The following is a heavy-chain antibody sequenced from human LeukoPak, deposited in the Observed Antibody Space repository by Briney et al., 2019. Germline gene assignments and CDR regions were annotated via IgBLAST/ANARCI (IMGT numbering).Heavy chain of an antibody. J-gene: IGHJ4*02. Sequence: SETLSLTCTVSGGSISSGSYYWSWIRQPAGKGLEWIGRIYTSGSTNYNPSLKSRVTISVDTSKYQFSLKLSSVTAADTAVYYCARGGLVGATRTKLFDYWGQGTLVTVSS. CDR1: GGSISSGSYY. D-gene: IGHD1-26*01. CDR2: IYTSGST. CDR3: ARGGLVGATRTKLFDY. V-gene: IGHV4-61*02.